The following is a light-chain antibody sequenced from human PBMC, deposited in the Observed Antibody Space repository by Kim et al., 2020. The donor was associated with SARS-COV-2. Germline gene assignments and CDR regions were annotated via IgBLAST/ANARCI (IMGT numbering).Light chain of an antibody. CDR3: LHTYDTLWT. CDR1: QGISRY. J-gene: IGKJ1*01. V-gene: IGKV1-39*01. CDR2: AAS. Sequence: AYVGDTVTITCRASQGISRYLSWYQQKPGKAPKLLIHAASSLQSGVPSRFSGSGSGTDFTLTTSGLQPEDFATYYCLHTYDTLWTFGQGTKVDIK.